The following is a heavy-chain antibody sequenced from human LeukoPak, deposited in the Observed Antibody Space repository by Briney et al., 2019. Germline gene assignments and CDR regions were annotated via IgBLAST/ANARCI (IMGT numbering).Heavy chain of an antibody. CDR3: AKDQFSSGLNWFDP. CDR2: ISGSGGST. Sequence: PGGSLRLSCAASGFTFSSYAMSWVREAPGKGLEWVSAISGSGGSTYYADSVKGRFTISRDNSKNTLYLQMNSLRAEDTAVYYCAKDQFSSGLNWFDPWGQGTLVTVSS. J-gene: IGHJ5*02. V-gene: IGHV3-23*01. D-gene: IGHD6-19*01. CDR1: GFTFSSYA.